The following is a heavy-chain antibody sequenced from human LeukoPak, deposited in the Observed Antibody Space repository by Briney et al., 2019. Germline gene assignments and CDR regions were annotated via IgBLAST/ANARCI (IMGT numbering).Heavy chain of an antibody. Sequence: ASVKVSCKASGYTFTSYYMHWVRQAPGQGLEWMGIINPSGGSTSYAQKLQGRVTMTTDTSTSTAYMELRSLRSDDTAVYYCARCQRYSGSYYDDYWGQGTLVTVSS. V-gene: IGHV1-46*01. CDR2: INPSGGST. D-gene: IGHD1-26*01. CDR3: ARCQRYSGSYYDDY. J-gene: IGHJ4*02. CDR1: GYTFTSYY.